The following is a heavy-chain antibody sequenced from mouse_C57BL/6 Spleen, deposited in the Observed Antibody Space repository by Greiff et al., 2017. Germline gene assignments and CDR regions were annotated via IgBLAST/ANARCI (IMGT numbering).Heavy chain of an antibody. V-gene: IGHV5-4*01. CDR2: ISDGGSYT. D-gene: IGHD1-1*01. Sequence: EVQGVESGGGLVKPGGSLKLSCAASGFTFSSYAMSWVRQTPEKRLEWVATISDGGSYTYYPDNVKGRFTISRDNAKNNLYLQMSHLKSEDTAMYYCARPSSTVEGYYYAMDYWGQGTSVTVSS. J-gene: IGHJ4*01. CDR3: ARPSSTVEGYYYAMDY. CDR1: GFTFSSYA.